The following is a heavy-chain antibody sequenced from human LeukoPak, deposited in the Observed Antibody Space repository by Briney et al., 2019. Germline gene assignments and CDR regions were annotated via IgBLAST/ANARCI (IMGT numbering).Heavy chain of an antibody. J-gene: IGHJ4*02. CDR3: ARRRDQSPTLVDWNYEVGYFDY. D-gene: IGHD1-7*01. Sequence: GASVKVSCKASGGTFSSYAISWVRQAPGQGLEWMGGIIPIFGTANYAQKFQGRVTITADKSTSTAYMELSSLRSEDTAVYYCARRRDQSPTLVDWNYEVGYFDYWGQGTLVTVSS. CDR2: IIPIFGTA. V-gene: IGHV1-69*06. CDR1: GGTFSSYA.